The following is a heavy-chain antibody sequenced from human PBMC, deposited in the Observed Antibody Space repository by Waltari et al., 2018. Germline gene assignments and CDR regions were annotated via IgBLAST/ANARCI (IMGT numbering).Heavy chain of an antibody. J-gene: IGHJ4*01. CDR2: VHHSGTT. CDR1: GDPISGYY. CDR3: ARGGGFSGHDSHYFDF. D-gene: IGHD5-12*01. V-gene: IGHV4-34*01. Sequence: QVQLQQWGAGLLRPSEPLSLSCGVQGDPISGYYWSWIRQAPGKGLQWIGQVHHSGTTNYNPSLKNRLNISGDRSKNQIYLRLTSVTAADTGVYYCARGGGFSGHDSHYFDFWGQGDLVTVSS.